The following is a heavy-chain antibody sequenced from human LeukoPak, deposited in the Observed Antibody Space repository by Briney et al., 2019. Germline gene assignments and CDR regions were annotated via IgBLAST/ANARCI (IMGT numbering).Heavy chain of an antibody. D-gene: IGHD3-22*01. CDR2: IWFDGSYK. Sequence: GGSLRLSCAASGFTFITNVMHWVRQAPGKGLEWVALIWFDGSYKYYADSVKGRFTISRDNPKNTLYLQMNSLRAEDTAVYYCAREYYDSSDYPRQHYFDYWGQGTLVTVSS. CDR1: GFTFITNV. J-gene: IGHJ4*02. V-gene: IGHV3-33*01. CDR3: AREYYDSSDYPRQHYFDY.